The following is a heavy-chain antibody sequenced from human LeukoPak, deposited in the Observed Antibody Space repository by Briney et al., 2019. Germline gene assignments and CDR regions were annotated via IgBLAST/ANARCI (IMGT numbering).Heavy chain of an antibody. CDR2: ISPYNGGT. V-gene: IGHV1-2*02. Sequence: ASVKVSCKASGYTFTGYYVHWVRQAPGQGLEWIGSISPYNGGTKFAQNFQGRVSMTSDASISTASMELRSLTSDDTAVYYCARGKVGVDWCFDIWGRGTLASVSS. CDR3: ARGKVGVDWCFDI. J-gene: IGHJ2*01. D-gene: IGHD1-26*01. CDR1: GYTFTGYY.